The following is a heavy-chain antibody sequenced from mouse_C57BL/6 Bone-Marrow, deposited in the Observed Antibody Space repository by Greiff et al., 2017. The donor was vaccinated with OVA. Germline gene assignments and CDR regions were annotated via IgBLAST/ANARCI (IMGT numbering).Heavy chain of an antibody. CDR3: ARDSIFAY. Sequence: EVQLQESGGGLVQPGGSLKLSCAASGFTFSDYYMYWVRQTPEKRLEWVAYISNGGGSTYYPDTVKGRFTISRDNAKNTLYLQMSRLKSEDTAMYYCARDSIFAYWGQGTLVTVSA. CDR2: ISNGGGST. J-gene: IGHJ3*01. CDR1: GFTFSDYY. D-gene: IGHD2-10*02. V-gene: IGHV5-12*01.